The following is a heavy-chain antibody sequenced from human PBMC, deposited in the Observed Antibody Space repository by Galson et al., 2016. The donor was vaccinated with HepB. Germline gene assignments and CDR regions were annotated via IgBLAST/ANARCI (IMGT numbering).Heavy chain of an antibody. V-gene: IGHV2-5*02. CDR3: ARVRDGLELYFDS. D-gene: IGHD1-7*01. J-gene: IGHJ4*02. CDR1: GVSANTSRLD. CDR2: IYWDEDK. Sequence: PALVKPTQTLTLTCSFSGVSANTSRLDVGWIRQPPGKALEWLALIYWDEDKRYNPSLKNRPTITKDTSKNEVVLTMTHMYPVDTATYYWARVRDGLELYFDSWGQGTLVTVSS.